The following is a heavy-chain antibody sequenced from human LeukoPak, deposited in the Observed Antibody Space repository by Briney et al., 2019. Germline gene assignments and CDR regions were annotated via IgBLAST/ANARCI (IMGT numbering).Heavy chain of an antibody. J-gene: IGHJ6*03. CDR1: GYSISSGYY. CDR3: ARDLQYYMDV. Sequence: SETLSLTCTVSGYSISSGYYWGWIRQPPGKGLEWIGYIYHSGSTYYNPSLKSRVTISVDRSKNQFSLKLSSVTAADTAVYYCARDLQYYMDVWGKGTTVTVSS. CDR2: IYHSGST. V-gene: IGHV4-38-2*02.